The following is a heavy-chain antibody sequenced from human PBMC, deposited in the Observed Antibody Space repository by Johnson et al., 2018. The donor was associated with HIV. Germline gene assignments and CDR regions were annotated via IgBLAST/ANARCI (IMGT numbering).Heavy chain of an antibody. CDR1: GFSFDDYA. V-gene: IGHV3-9*01. D-gene: IGHD3-16*01. Sequence: QLVESGGVVVQPGGSLRLSCAASGFSFDDYAMHWVRQVPGKGLEWVAGIGWNGLTIGYVDSVKGRFTISRNAATNSLYLRMDSLRTEDTVFYYCVKDRNYGSYLLYFDVWGQGTMVTSSS. CDR3: VKDRNYGSYLLYFDV. J-gene: IGHJ3*01. CDR2: IGWNGLTI.